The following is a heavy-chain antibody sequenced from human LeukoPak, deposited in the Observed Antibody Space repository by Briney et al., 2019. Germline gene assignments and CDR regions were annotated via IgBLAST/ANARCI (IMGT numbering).Heavy chain of an antibody. D-gene: IGHD6-13*01. CDR3: ARDPSAGREEWFDP. Sequence: SETLSLTCTVSGGSISSSSYYWGWIRQPPGKGLEWIGSIYYSGSTYYNPSLKSRVTISVDTSKNQFSLKLSSVTAADTAVYYCARDPSAGREEWFDPWGQGTPVTVSS. CDR2: IYYSGST. CDR1: GGSISSSSYY. V-gene: IGHV4-39*07. J-gene: IGHJ5*02.